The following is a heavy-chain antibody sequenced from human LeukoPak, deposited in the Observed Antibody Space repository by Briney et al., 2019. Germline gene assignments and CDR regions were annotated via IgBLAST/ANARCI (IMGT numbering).Heavy chain of an antibody. CDR1: GGSFSGYF. V-gene: IGHV4-34*01. Sequence: SETLSLTCSVYGGSFSGYFWSWIRQPPGKGLEWIGEINHSGSTNYNPSLKTRVTISLDRSKDQFSLELTSVTAADTAVYYCTRGKPETVFDSWGRGTLVTVSS. CDR2: INHSGST. CDR3: TRGKPETVFDS. J-gene: IGHJ4*01.